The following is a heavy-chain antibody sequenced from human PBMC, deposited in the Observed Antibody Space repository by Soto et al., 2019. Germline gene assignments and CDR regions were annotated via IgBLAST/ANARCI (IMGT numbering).Heavy chain of an antibody. J-gene: IGHJ4*02. CDR2: IYYSGST. CDR3: ATMGTPVTGLYYFDY. V-gene: IGHV4-59*01. D-gene: IGHD4-17*01. CDR1: GGSISSYY. Sequence: SETLSLTCTVSGGSISSYYWSWIRQPPGKGLEWIGYIYYSGSTNYNPSLKSRVTISVDTSKNQFSLKLSSVTAADTAVYYCATMGTPVTGLYYFDYWGQGTLVTVSS.